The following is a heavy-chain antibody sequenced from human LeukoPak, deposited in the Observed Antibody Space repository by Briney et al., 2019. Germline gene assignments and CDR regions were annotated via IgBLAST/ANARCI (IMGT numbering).Heavy chain of an antibody. CDR3: ARGRGSRGYYHEGEWFDP. V-gene: IGHV4-59*01. CDR1: GGSITPYY. Sequence: SETLSLTCSVSGGSITPYYWSWIRQPPGKGLEWIGYNFYSGSTNFNTSLKSRVTMSVDTSKNQFSLNLSSVTAADTAVYYCARGRGSRGYYHEGEWFDPWGQGTLVTVSS. D-gene: IGHD3-22*01. CDR2: NFYSGST. J-gene: IGHJ5*02.